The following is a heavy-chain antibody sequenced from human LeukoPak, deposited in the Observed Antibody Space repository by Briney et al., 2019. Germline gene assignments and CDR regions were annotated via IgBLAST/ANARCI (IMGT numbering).Heavy chain of an antibody. J-gene: IGHJ4*02. Sequence: SETLSLTCTVSGGSISSSSYYWGWIRQPPGKGLEWIGSIYYSGSTYYNPSLKSRVTISVDTSKNQFSLKLSSVTAADTAVYYCARGTYYYADYWGQGTLVTVSS. CDR2: IYYSGST. V-gene: IGHV4-39*07. CDR3: ARGTYYYADY. CDR1: GGSISSSSYY. D-gene: IGHD3-10*01.